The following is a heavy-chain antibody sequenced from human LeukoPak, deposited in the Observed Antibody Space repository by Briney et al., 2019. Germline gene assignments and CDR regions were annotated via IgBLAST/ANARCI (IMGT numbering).Heavy chain of an antibody. CDR3: ARGYFDWLFDY. V-gene: IGHV4-59*01. CDR1: GGSMSSYY. CDR2: FDYTGSAGST. Sequence: WESLSLTCTVSGGSMSSYYWSWIRQPPGKGLEWIGYFDYTGSAGSTNYNPSLKSRVTISVDTSKNQFSLKLTSVTAADTAVYYCARGYFDWLFDYWGQGTLVSVSS. J-gene: IGHJ4*02. D-gene: IGHD3-9*01.